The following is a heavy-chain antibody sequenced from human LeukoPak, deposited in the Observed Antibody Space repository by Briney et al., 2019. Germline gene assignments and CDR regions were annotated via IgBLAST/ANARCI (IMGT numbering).Heavy chain of an antibody. D-gene: IGHD6-19*01. J-gene: IGHJ4*02. CDR1: GFTFSSYA. CDR3: ARDRGPGGLAGTYY. CDR2: IWRDGSNQ. Sequence: GRSLRLSCAASGFTFSSYAMHWVRQAPGKGLEWVAVIWRDGSNQTYTDSVKGRFTISRDNSKNTLDLHMNSLRAEDTAVYYCARDRGPGGLAGTYYWGQGTLVTVSS. V-gene: IGHV3-33*01.